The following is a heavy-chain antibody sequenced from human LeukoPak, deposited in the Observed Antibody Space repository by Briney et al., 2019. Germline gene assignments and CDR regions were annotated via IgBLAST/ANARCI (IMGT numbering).Heavy chain of an antibody. CDR1: GFTFCDHA. J-gene: IGHJ3*02. D-gene: IGHD6-19*01. Sequence: GGSLRLSCATCGFTFCDHAMSWVRQAPGKGLEWISFIRSKIHGGTTEYAASVKGRFTISRDDSKSIAYLQINSLRIEDTAVYYCTRDSTGLDAFDIWGQGIMVTVSS. V-gene: IGHV3-49*04. CDR2: IRSKIHGGTT. CDR3: TRDSTGLDAFDI.